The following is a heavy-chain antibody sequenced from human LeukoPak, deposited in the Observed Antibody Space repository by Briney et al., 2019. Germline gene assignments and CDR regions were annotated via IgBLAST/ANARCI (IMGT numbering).Heavy chain of an antibody. V-gene: IGHV3-11*04. CDR2: MSSSGNTI. CDR3: ARAYSGSYLPAGY. Sequence: GGSLRLSCAASGFTFSDYYMSWIRQAPGKGLEWVSYMSSSGNTIYYADSVKGRFTISRDNAKNSLYLQMNSLRAEDTAVYYCARAYSGSYLPAGYWGQGTLVTVSS. J-gene: IGHJ4*02. CDR1: GFTFSDYY. D-gene: IGHD1-26*01.